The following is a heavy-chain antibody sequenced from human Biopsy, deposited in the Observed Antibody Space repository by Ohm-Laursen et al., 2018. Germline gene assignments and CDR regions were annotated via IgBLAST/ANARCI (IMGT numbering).Heavy chain of an antibody. CDR2: INTSGGST. CDR3: AKPADSYGSEFYFDY. J-gene: IGHJ4*02. V-gene: IGHV3-23*01. D-gene: IGHD4-17*01. Sequence: LSLTCSVSGVYISDYYWSWIRQPPGKGLEWVSVINTSGGSTHYAVSVKGRFTISRDNSKNTLYLRMNSLRAEDTAVYYCAKPADSYGSEFYFDYWGQGTLVTVSS. CDR1: GVYISDYY.